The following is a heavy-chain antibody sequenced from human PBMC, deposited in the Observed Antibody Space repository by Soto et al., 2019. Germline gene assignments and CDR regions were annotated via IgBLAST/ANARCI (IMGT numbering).Heavy chain of an antibody. V-gene: IGHV1-69*13. D-gene: IGHD6-13*01. J-gene: IGHJ4*02. CDR3: VRDSGAKLSSS. CDR1: GGTFSSYR. CDR2: IVPIRRSA. Sequence: SVKVSCKASGGTFSSYRINWVRQAPGEGLEWVGGIVPIRRSADYAQKFRGRVTISADDSSRTTYLELSSLKSQDTAVYYCVRDSGAKLSSSWGQGTLVTVSS.